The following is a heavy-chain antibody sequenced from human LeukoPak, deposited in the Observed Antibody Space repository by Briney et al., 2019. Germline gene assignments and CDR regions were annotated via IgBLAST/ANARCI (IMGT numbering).Heavy chain of an antibody. V-gene: IGHV1-18*01. J-gene: IGHJ6*02. D-gene: IGHD2-15*01. Sequence: GASVKVSCKASGYTFTSYGISWVRQAPGQGLEWMGWISAYNGSTNYAQKLQGRVTMTTDTSTSTAYMELRSLRSDDTAVYYCAREKDCSGGSCYLYYYYYGMDVWGQGTTVTVSS. CDR1: GYTFTSYG. CDR3: AREKDCSGGSCYLYYYYYGMDV. CDR2: ISAYNGST.